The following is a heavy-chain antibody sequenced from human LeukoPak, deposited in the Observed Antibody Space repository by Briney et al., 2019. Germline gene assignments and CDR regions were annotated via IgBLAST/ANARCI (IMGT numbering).Heavy chain of an antibody. J-gene: IGHJ4*02. D-gene: IGHD5-24*01. V-gene: IGHV4-61*01. CDR1: GGSVSSGSYY. CDR2: IYYSGTT. Sequence: SETLSLTCTVSGGSVSSGSYYWSWIRQPPGKELEWIGYIYYSGTTNYNPSLNSRVTISVDTSRNQFSLKLTSLTAADTAVYYCARGAMATTPFFDYWGQGTLVTVSS. CDR3: ARGAMATTPFFDY.